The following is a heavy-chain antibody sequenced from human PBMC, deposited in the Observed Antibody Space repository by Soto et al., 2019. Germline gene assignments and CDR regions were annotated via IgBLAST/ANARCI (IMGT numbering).Heavy chain of an antibody. CDR3: ARVPFSSFGVADPPVGWFDP. V-gene: IGHV4-30-4*01. Sequence: SETLSLTCTVSGFFVNSANNYWSWIRQPPGKGLEWLGYIFYTGSTYYNPSLRSRITISIDTSKNRFSLKLTSVTAADTAVYYCARVPFSSFGVADPPVGWFDPWGQGTLVTVSS. CDR2: IFYTGST. CDR1: GFFVNSANNY. J-gene: IGHJ5*02. D-gene: IGHD3-3*01.